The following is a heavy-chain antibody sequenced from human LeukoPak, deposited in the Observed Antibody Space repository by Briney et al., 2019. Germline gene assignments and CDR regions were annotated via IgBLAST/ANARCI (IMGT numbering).Heavy chain of an antibody. Sequence: ASVKVSCKASGYTFTSYYMHWVRQAPGKGLEWMGGFDPEDGETIYAQKFQGRVTMTEDTSTDTAYMELSSLRSEDTAVYYCATRGYDSSGYYYVGASLPLDYWGQGTLVTVSS. J-gene: IGHJ4*02. V-gene: IGHV1-24*01. CDR1: GYTFTSYY. D-gene: IGHD3-22*01. CDR2: FDPEDGET. CDR3: ATRGYDSSGYYYVGASLPLDY.